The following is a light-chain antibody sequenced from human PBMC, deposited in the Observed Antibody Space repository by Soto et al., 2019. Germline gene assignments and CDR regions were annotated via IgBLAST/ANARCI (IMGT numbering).Light chain of an antibody. Sequence: NVFTQSPGTLSFSPGERATLSCMAGQSIISSYLAWYQQKPGQAPMLLIYGASTRATGIPARFSGSGYGTEFTLTISSLQSEDFAVYYCQQYNNWPLTFGGGTKVDI. CDR2: GAS. J-gene: IGKJ4*01. V-gene: IGKV3-15*01. CDR3: QQYNNWPLT. CDR1: QSIISSY.